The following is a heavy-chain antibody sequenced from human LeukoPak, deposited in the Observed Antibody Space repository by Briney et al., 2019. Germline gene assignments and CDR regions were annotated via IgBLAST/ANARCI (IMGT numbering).Heavy chain of an antibody. CDR1: GFTVSGNY. D-gene: IGHD5-24*01. CDR2: IYSAAKT. J-gene: IGHJ4*02. V-gene: IGHV3-53*01. Sequence: PGGSLRLSCAASGFTVSGNYMSWVGQSPGKGLEWVSLIYSAAKTYYADSVKGRFTISRDNSKNTLYPQMNSLRAEDTAVYYCARGDGSFDYWGQGILVTVSS. CDR3: ARGDGSFDY.